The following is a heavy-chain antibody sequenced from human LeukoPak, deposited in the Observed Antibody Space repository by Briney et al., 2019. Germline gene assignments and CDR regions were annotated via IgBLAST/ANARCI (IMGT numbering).Heavy chain of an antibody. CDR2: IIPIFGTA. D-gene: IGHD5-12*01. Sequence: ASVKVSCKASGGTFSSYAISWVRQAPGRGLEWMGGIIPIFGTANYAQEFQGRVTITADKSTSTAYMELSSLRSEDTAVYYCARVRNSGFRYVDSWGQGTLVTVSS. CDR3: ARVRNSGFRYVDS. J-gene: IGHJ4*02. CDR1: GGTFSSYA. V-gene: IGHV1-69*06.